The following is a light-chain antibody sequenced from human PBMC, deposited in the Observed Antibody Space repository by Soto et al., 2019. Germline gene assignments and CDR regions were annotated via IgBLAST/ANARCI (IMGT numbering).Light chain of an antibody. CDR3: SSYTSSSTLV. V-gene: IGLV2-14*01. CDR2: EVS. J-gene: IGLJ2*01. CDR1: SSDVGGYNY. Sequence: QSVLTQPASVSRSPGQSITISCTGTSSDVGGYNYVSWYQQHPGKAPKLMIYEVSNRPSGVSNRFSGSKSGNTASLTISGPQAEDEPDYYCSSYTSSSTLVFGGGTKLTVL.